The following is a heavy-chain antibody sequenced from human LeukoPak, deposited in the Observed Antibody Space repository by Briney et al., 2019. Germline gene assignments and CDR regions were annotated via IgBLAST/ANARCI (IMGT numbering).Heavy chain of an antibody. CDR3: AREQQLTTFYYYGMDV. J-gene: IGHJ6*02. CDR1: GGSISSYY. Sequence: SETLSLTCTVSGGSISSYYWSWIRQPPGKGLEWIGYIYYSGSTNYNPSLKSRVTISVDTSKNQFSLKLGSVTAADTAVYYCAREQQLTTFYYYGMDVWGQGTTVTVSS. D-gene: IGHD6-13*01. CDR2: IYYSGST. V-gene: IGHV4-59*01.